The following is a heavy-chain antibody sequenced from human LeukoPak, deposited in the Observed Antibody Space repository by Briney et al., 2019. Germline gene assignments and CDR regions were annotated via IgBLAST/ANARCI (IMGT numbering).Heavy chain of an antibody. CDR2: ISAYNGNT. V-gene: IGHV1-18*01. D-gene: IGHD3-10*01. CDR1: GYTFTSYG. J-gene: IGHJ5*02. Sequence: ASVKVSCKASGYTFTSYGISWVRQAPGQGLEWMGWISAYNGNTNYAQKLQGRVTMTTDTSTSTAYMELSSLRSEDTAVYYCARVEPMVRGVIRSNWFDPWGQGTLVTVSS. CDR3: ARVEPMVRGVIRSNWFDP.